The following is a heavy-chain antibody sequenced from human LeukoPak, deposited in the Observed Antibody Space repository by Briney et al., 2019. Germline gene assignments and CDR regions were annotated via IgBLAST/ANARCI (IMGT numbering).Heavy chain of an antibody. CDR3: AKTPYYDFWSDSPLDY. J-gene: IGHJ4*02. Sequence: GGSLRPSCAASGFTFDDYAMHWVRQAPGKGLEWVPGISWNSGSIGYADSVKGRFTISRDNAKNSLYLQMNSLRAEDTALYYCAKTPYYDFWSDSPLDYWGQGTLVTVSS. CDR1: GFTFDDYA. V-gene: IGHV3-9*01. D-gene: IGHD3-3*01. CDR2: ISWNSGSI.